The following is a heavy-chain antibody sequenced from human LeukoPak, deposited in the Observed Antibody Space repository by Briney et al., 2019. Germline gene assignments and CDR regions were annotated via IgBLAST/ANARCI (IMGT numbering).Heavy chain of an antibody. CDR1: GDFINNNNYY. Sequence: SETLSLTCTVSGDFINNNNYYLGWVRQPPGKGLEWIGNIYYNGRTYYSPSLKSRGTISVDTSNNQFSLRLSSVTAADTAVYYCARDAWEQQLEYYFDYWGQGTLVTVSS. CDR2: IYYNGRT. J-gene: IGHJ4*02. V-gene: IGHV4-39*02. D-gene: IGHD6-13*01. CDR3: ARDAWEQQLEYYFDY.